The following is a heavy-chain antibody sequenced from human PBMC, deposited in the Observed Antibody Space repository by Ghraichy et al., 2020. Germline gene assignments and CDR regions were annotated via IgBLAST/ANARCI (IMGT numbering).Heavy chain of an antibody. CDR3: ARQGGSRQ. CDR2: IYYSGST. J-gene: IGHJ4*02. Sequence: SETLSLTCTVSGGSISSSSYYWGWIRQPPGKGLEWIGSIYYSGSTYYNPSLKSRVTISVDTSKNQFSLKLSSVTAADTAVYYCARQGGSRQWGQGTLVTVSS. V-gene: IGHV4-39*01. CDR1: GGSISSSSYY. D-gene: IGHD1-26*01.